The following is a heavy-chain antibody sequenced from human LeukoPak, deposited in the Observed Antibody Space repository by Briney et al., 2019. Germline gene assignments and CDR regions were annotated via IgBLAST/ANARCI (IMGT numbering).Heavy chain of an antibody. J-gene: IGHJ5*02. CDR1: GGSFSGYY. CDR2: INHSGGT. CDR3: ARGGPVATRRWFDP. D-gene: IGHD5-12*01. V-gene: IGHV4-34*01. Sequence: SETLSLTCAVYGGSFSGYYWSWIRQPPGKGLEWIGEINHSGGTNYNPSLKSRVTISVDTPKSQFSLKLNSVTAADTAVYYCARGGPVATRRWFDPWGQGTLVTVSS.